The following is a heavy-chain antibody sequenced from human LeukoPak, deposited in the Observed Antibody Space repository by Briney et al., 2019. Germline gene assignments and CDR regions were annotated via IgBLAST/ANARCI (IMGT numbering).Heavy chain of an antibody. V-gene: IGHV5-10-1*01. Sequence: GESLRISCKGSGYSFTSYWISWVRQMPGKGLEWMGRIDPSDSYTNYSPSFQGHVTISADKSISTAYLQWSSLKASDTAMYYCARQLPYYDILTGHSPWGQGTLVTVSS. CDR2: IDPSDSYT. D-gene: IGHD3-9*01. CDR3: ARQLPYYDILTGHSP. CDR1: GYSFTSYW. J-gene: IGHJ5*02.